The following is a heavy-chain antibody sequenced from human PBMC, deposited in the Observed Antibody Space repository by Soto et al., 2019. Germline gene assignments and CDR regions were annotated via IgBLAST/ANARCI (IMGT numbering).Heavy chain of an antibody. V-gene: IGHV6-1*01. CDR1: GDSVSSNSAA. D-gene: IGHD7-27*01. Sequence: QSQTLSLTCAISGDSVSSNSAAWNWIRQSPSRGLEWLGRTYYRSKWYNDYAVSVKSRITINPDTYKNQFSLQLNSVTPEDTAVYYCARGKAGDRVQFENYYFDYWGQGTLVTVSS. CDR3: ARGKAGDRVQFENYYFDY. J-gene: IGHJ4*02. CDR2: TYYRSKWYN.